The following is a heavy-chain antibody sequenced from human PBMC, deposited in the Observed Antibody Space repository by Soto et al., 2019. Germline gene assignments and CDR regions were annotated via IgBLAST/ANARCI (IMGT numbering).Heavy chain of an antibody. V-gene: IGHV3-30*04. CDR1: GLTFNSYA. CDR2: IAYDESSK. CDR3: AKGYCTSGSCLYYYGLED. J-gene: IGHJ6*02. Sequence: QVQLVQSGGGVVQPGGSLRLACVASGLTFNSYAMHWVRQAPGKGLEWVAVIAYDESSKYYIDSVRGRFTISRDNSKNTLFREMNSLRSEDTAVYFCAKGYCTSGSCLYYYGLEDWGQGTTVTVSS. D-gene: IGHD2-15*01.